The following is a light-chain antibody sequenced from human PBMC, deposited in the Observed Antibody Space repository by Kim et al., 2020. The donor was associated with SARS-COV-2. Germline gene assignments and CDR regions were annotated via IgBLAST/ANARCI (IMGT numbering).Light chain of an antibody. CDR2: AAS. J-gene: IGKJ4*01. Sequence: SVGDRVTITCRASQGIRSWLAWYQQKPGKAPKLLIYAASSLQSGVPSRFSGSGSGTDFTLTISSLQPEDFATYYCQQANSFPVLTFGGGTKVDIK. CDR3: QQANSFPVLT. V-gene: IGKV1-12*01. CDR1: QGIRSW.